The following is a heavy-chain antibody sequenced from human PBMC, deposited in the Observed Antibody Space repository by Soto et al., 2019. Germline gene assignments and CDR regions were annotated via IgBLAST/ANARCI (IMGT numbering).Heavy chain of an antibody. J-gene: IGHJ6*03. Sequence: GESLKISCAASGFTFSSYWMSWVRQAPGKGLEWVANIKQDGSEKYYVDSGKGRFTISRDNAKNSLYLQMNSLRAEDTAVYYCARVQTVLRYFDWSTSGYYDMDVWGKGTTVTVSS. CDR2: IKQDGSEK. D-gene: IGHD3-9*01. CDR1: GFTFSSYW. CDR3: ARVQTVLRYFDWSTSGYYDMDV. V-gene: IGHV3-7*01.